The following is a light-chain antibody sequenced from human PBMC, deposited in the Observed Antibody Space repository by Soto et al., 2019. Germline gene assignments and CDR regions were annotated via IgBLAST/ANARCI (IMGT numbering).Light chain of an antibody. Sequence: EIVLTQSPATLSLSPGERATLSCRASQSVSSSLAWYQQRPGQAPRLLIYDTSNRATGIPARFSGSGSGTDFTLTISSLDPEDFAVYYCQQRSNWPRTFGQGTKVEFK. J-gene: IGKJ1*01. V-gene: IGKV3-11*01. CDR1: QSVSSS. CDR3: QQRSNWPRT. CDR2: DTS.